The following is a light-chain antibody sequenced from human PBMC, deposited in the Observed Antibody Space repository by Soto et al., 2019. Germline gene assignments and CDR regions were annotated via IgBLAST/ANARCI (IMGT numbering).Light chain of an antibody. CDR3: QQYNSYSEA. J-gene: IGKJ1*01. V-gene: IGKV1-5*01. CDR1: ESIRTW. CDR2: DAS. Sequence: DIQMTQSPSTLSASIGDRVTITCRASESIRTWLAWYQHKPGKAPKFLIYDASSLESGVPSRFSGSGSGTEFTLTISNLQTDDFATYYCQQYNSYSEAFGKGTKV.